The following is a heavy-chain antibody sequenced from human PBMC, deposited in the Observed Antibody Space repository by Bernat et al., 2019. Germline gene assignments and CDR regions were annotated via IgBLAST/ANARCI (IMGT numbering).Heavy chain of an antibody. CDR1: GGSFSGYY. J-gene: IGHJ1*01. CDR3: ARHAYCGSYSCYCEAKYLHQ. V-gene: IGHV4-34*01. Sequence: QAQLQQWGAGLLKASETLSLTCAVYGGSFSGYYCSWIRQSPGKGLEWIGEINQSGDTNYHPSLNSRVTISIDTSTNQLSLKLTSVAAADTALYYCARHAYCGSYSCYCEAKYLHQWGQGTLVTVSS. CDR2: INQSGDT. D-gene: IGHD2-15*01.